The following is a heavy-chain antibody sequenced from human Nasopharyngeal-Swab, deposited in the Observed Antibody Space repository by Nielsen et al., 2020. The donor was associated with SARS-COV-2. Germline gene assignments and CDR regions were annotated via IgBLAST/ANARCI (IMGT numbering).Heavy chain of an antibody. J-gene: IGHJ6*02. Sequence: SVKVSCKASGGTFSSYAISWVRQAPGQGLEWMGGIIPIFGTANYAQKFQGRVTITADESTSTAYMELSSLRSEDTAVYYCAREGDDFWSGYYRVAYGMDVWGQGTTVTVSS. CDR3: AREGDDFWSGYYRVAYGMDV. V-gene: IGHV1-69*13. CDR1: GGTFSSYA. CDR2: IIPIFGTA. D-gene: IGHD3-3*01.